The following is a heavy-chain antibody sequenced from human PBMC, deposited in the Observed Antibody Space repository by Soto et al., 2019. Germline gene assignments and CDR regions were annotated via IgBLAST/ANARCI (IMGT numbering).Heavy chain of an antibody. CDR1: GDSISSSTYY. J-gene: IGHJ4*02. CDR3: ASYYYVSGDYRSLEY. CDR2: IHYSGST. D-gene: IGHD3-10*01. Sequence: PSETLSLTCTVSGDSISSSTYYWGWIRQSPGKGLEWIGNIHYSGSTYYNPSLKSRVTISVDTSKNQFSLKLSSVTAADTAVYYCASYYYVSGDYRSLEYWGQGTMVTVSS. V-gene: IGHV4-39*01.